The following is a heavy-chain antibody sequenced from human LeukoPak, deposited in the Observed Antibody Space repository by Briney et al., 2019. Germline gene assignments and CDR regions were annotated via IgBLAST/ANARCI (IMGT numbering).Heavy chain of an antibody. CDR2: IKPNSGGT. CDR3: ARGRIVVVPAATSSLLGAFDI. J-gene: IGHJ3*02. CDR1: GYTFTGYY. Sequence: ASVKVSCKASGYTFTGYYMHWVRQAPGQGLEWMGWIKPNSGGTNYAQKFQGRVTMTRDTSISTAYMELSRLRSDDTAVYYCARGRIVVVPAATSSLLGAFDIWGQGTMVTVSS. V-gene: IGHV1-2*02. D-gene: IGHD2-2*01.